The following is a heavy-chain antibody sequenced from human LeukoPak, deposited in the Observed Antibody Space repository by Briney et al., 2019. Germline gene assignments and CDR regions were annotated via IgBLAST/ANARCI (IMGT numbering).Heavy chain of an antibody. D-gene: IGHD2-21*01. CDR1: GGSISSGGYY. CDR3: ARDALVWWGAFDI. CDR2: IYHSGST. Sequence: SETLSLTCTVSGGSISSGGYYRNWIRQPPGKGLEWFGYIYHSGSTYYNPSLKSRVTISIDTSKNQFSLQLTSVTAADTAVYYCARDALVWWGAFDIWGQGTMVTVSS. J-gene: IGHJ3*02. V-gene: IGHV4-30-2*01.